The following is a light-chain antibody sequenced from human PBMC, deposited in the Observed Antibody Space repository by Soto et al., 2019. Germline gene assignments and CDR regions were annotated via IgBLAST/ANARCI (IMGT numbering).Light chain of an antibody. CDR3: QQSYSTPFPT. Sequence: DIQMTQSPSSLSASVGDRVTITCRASQSISSYLNWYQQKPGKAPKLLIYAASSLQSGVPSRFCGSGSGTYFTLTISSLQPEDFATYYWQQSYSTPFPTFGGGTKVESK. CDR1: QSISSY. CDR2: AAS. V-gene: IGKV1-39*01. J-gene: IGKJ4*01.